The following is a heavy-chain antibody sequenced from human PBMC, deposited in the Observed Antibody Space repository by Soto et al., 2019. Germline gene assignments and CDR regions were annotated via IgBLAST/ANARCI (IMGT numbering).Heavy chain of an antibody. V-gene: IGHV1-69*02. CDR2: IIPILGIA. Sequence: QVQLVQSGAEVKKPGSSVKVSCKASGGTFSSYTISWVRQAPGQGLEWMGRIIPILGIANYAQKFQGRVTITADKSTSTAYMELSSLRSEDTAVYYCASRSSGWGEVDYWGQGTLVTVSS. CDR3: ASRSSGWGEVDY. CDR1: GGTFSSYT. D-gene: IGHD6-19*01. J-gene: IGHJ4*02.